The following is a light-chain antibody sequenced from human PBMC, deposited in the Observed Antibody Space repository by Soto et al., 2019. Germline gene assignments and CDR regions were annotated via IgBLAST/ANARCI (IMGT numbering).Light chain of an antibody. J-gene: IGKJ4*01. CDR1: QSITY. CDR2: AAS. Sequence: DIKMTQSPSSLSASVGDRVPINCRASQSITYLNWYQQKPGKAPKLMIYAASSLQSGVPSRFSGSGSGTHFTLTISSLQPEDVARYYCQQTYSTPLTLGGGTKVDIK. V-gene: IGKV1-39*01. CDR3: QQTYSTPLT.